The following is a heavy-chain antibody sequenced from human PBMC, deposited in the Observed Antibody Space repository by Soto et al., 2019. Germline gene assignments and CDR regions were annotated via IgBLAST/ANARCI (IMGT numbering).Heavy chain of an antibody. Sequence: QVQLQQWGAGLLKPSETLSLTCAVYGGSFSGYYWSWIRQPPGKGLEWIGEINHSGSTNYNPSLRSRVTISVDTSKNQFSLKLSSVTAADTAVYYCARVQDIVVVLAAIPHYYYGMDVWGQGTTVTVSS. CDR1: GGSFSGYY. CDR2: INHSGST. D-gene: IGHD2-2*02. V-gene: IGHV4-34*01. J-gene: IGHJ6*02. CDR3: ARVQDIVVVLAAIPHYYYGMDV.